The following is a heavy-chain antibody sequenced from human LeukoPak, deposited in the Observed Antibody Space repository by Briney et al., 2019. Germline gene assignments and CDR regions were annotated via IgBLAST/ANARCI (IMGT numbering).Heavy chain of an antibody. Sequence: SETLSLTCTVSGGSISSYYWGWLRQPPRQGLERVGYVSCSAITRYQPSLKSRITMSVDTSKHQYSLMLTSVIAADTAVYYSGRYYYESSVYYYYLDYLGQGTLVTVSS. D-gene: IGHD3-22*01. CDR2: VSCSAIT. V-gene: IGHV4-59*01. CDR1: GGSISSYY. CDR3: GRYYYESSVYYYYLDY. J-gene: IGHJ4*02.